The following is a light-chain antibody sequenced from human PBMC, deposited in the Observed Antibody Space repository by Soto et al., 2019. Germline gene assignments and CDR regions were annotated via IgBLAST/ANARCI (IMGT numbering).Light chain of an antibody. CDR3: QQYNYYRT. CDR1: QTISTW. J-gene: IGKJ1*01. Sequence: DIQVTQSPPTLSASVGDRVTITCRASQTISTWMAWYQQKPGKAPKLLIYDASTLESGVPSRFSGSGSGTEFTLTISSLQPDDFATYYCQQYNYYRTFGQGTKVDIK. V-gene: IGKV1-5*01. CDR2: DAS.